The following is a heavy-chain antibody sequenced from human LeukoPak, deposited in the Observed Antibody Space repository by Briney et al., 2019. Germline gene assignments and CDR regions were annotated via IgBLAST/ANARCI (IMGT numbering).Heavy chain of an antibody. Sequence: GGSLRLSCAASGFTFDNYAMNWVRQAPGKGLEWVLGISGSGVNTYYADSVEGRFTISRDNSKNTLYLQLNSLRGEDTAIYYCARDTSFNYGAHAMDVWGQGTTVTVSS. D-gene: IGHD4/OR15-4a*01. CDR3: ARDTSFNYGAHAMDV. CDR1: GFTFDNYA. J-gene: IGHJ6*02. V-gene: IGHV3-23*01. CDR2: ISGSGVNT.